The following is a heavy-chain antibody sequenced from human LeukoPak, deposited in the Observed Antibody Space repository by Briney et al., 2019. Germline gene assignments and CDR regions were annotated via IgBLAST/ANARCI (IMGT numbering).Heavy chain of an antibody. V-gene: IGHV4-34*01. CDR3: ARRKGAAMVPRYWYFDL. CDR1: GGSFSGYY. Sequence: PSETLSLTCAVYGGSFSGYYWSWIRQPPGKGLEWIGEINHSGSTNYNPSLKSRVTISVDTSKNQFSLKLSSVTAADTAVYYCARRKGAAMVPRYWYFDLWGRGTLVTVSS. D-gene: IGHD5-18*01. CDR2: INHSGST. J-gene: IGHJ2*01.